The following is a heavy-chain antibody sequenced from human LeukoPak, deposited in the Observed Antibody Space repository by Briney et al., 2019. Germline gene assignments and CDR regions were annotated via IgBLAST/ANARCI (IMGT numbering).Heavy chain of an antibody. Sequence: PGGSLRLSCAASGFTFSSYAMHWVRQAPGKGLEWVAVISYDGSNKYYADSVKGRFTISRDNSKNTLYLQMNSLRAEDTAVYYCARDPGGGIVVVPTGIDYWGQGTLVTVSS. D-gene: IGHD2-2*01. CDR1: GFTFSSYA. V-gene: IGHV3-30-3*01. J-gene: IGHJ4*02. CDR3: ARDPGGGIVVVPTGIDY. CDR2: ISYDGSNK.